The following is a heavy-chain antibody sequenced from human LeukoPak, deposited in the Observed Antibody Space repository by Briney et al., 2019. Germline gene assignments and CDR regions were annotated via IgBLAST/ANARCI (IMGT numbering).Heavy chain of an antibody. CDR2: IYHSGST. V-gene: IGHV4-30-2*01. D-gene: IGHD2-15*01. CDR1: GGSISSGGYY. J-gene: IGHJ6*03. Sequence: PSVTLSLTCTVSGGSISSGGYYWSWIRQPPGKGLEWIGYIYHSGSTYYNPSLKSRVTISVDRSKNQFSLKLSSVTAADTAVYYCARGGAVTNYYYYMDVWGKGTTVTVSS. CDR3: ARGGAVTNYYYYMDV.